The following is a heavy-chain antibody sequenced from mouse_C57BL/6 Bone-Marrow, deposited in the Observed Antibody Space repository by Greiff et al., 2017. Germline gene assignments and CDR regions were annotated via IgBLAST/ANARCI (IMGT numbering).Heavy chain of an antibody. J-gene: IGHJ4*01. CDR3: ASPLITTVVATDAMDY. CDR2: IYPGSGST. Sequence: VKLQQPGAELVKPGASVKMSCKASGYTFTSYWITWVKQRPGQGLEWIGDIYPGSGSTNYNEKFKSKATLTVDTSSSTAYMQLSSLTSEDSAVYYCASPLITTVVATDAMDYWGQGTSVTVSS. D-gene: IGHD1-1*01. CDR1: GYTFTSYW. V-gene: IGHV1-55*01.